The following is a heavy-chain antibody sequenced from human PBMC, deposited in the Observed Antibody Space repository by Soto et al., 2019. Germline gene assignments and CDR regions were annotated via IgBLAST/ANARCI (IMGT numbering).Heavy chain of an antibody. J-gene: IGHJ3*02. CDR2: IYYRGST. CDR3: ARQTDDSYTFNAFDI. CDR1: GSSISSNFYY. D-gene: IGHD3-16*01. V-gene: IGHV4-39*01. Sequence: SETLSLTCTVSGSSISSNFYYWGWIRQPPGKGLQWIGNIYYRGSTNYNPSLKSPVTISVDTSKNQFSLKLSSVTAADTAVYYCARQTDDSYTFNAFDIWGQGTMVTVSS.